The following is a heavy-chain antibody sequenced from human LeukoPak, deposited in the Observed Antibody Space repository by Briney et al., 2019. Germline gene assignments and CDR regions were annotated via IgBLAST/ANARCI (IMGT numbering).Heavy chain of an antibody. CDR1: GYTFTSYD. V-gene: IGHV1-8*01. D-gene: IGHD3-9*01. CDR2: MYPNSGNT. Sequence: GASVKVSCKASGYTFTSYDINWVRQATGQGLEWMGWMYPNSGNTGYAQKFQGRVTMTRNTSISTAYMELSSLRSEDTAVYYCARGRGDILTGYYYPGFDPWGQGTLVTVSS. CDR3: ARGRGDILTGYYYPGFDP. J-gene: IGHJ5*02.